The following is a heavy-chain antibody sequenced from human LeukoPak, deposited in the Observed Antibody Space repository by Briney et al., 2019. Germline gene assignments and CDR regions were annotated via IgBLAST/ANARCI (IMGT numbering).Heavy chain of an antibody. CDR1: GGSITSGTYY. J-gene: IGHJ4*02. CDR2: VYHTGNI. Sequence: PSETLSLTCSVSGGSITSGTYYWDWIRQAPGKGLEWIGNVYHTGNIYYNPSLKSRVTMSVDTSKNQFSLKLTSVTAADAAIYFCVRDLTYGDAKDGFDYWGQGILVTVSS. V-gene: IGHV4-39*07. CDR3: VRDLTYGDAKDGFDY. D-gene: IGHD4-17*01.